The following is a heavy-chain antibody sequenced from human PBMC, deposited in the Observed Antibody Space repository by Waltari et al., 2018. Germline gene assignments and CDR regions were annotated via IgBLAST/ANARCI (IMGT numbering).Heavy chain of an antibody. J-gene: IGHJ3*02. CDR1: GGTFSSYA. CDR2: TIPNLCTA. Sequence: QVQLVQPGAEVKTPGTSVKVSCKASGGTFSSYAISWVRQAPGQGLEWMGGTIPNLCTANYAQKFQGRRTITADESTSTAYMELSSLRSEDTAVYYCARVGPDAFDIWSQGTMVTVSS. V-gene: IGHV1-69*12. CDR3: ARVGPDAFDI.